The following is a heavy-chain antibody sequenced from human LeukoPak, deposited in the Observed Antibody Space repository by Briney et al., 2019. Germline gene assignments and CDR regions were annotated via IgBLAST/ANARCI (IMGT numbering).Heavy chain of an antibody. V-gene: IGHV1-2*02. CDR3: ALGMTTVRDWFDP. J-gene: IGHJ5*02. D-gene: IGHD4-11*01. CDR2: INPNSGGT. Sequence: GASVKVSCKASGYTFTGYYMHWVRQAPGQGLEWMGWINPNSGGTNYAQKFQGRVTVTRDTSISTAYMELSRLRSDDTAVYYCALGMTTVRDWFDPWGQGTLVTVSS. CDR1: GYTFTGYY.